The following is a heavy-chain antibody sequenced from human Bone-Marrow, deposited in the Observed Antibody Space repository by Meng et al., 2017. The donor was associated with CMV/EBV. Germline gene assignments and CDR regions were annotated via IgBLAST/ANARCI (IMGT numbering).Heavy chain of an antibody. V-gene: IGHV3-48*04. CDR1: GFTFSRFV. CDR3: VRGISYYFDY. Sequence: GESLKISCAASGFTFSRFVMNWVRQAPGKGLEWGSYISHSPTTIHYADSVKGRFTISRDNAKNSLYLQMNSLSAEDTAVYYCVRGISYYFDYWGQGALVTVSS. CDR2: ISHSPTTI. J-gene: IGHJ4*02. D-gene: IGHD3-3*02.